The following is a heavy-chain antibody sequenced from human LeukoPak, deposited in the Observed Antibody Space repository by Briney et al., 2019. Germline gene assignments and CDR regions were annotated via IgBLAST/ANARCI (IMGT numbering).Heavy chain of an antibody. J-gene: IGHJ5*02. CDR3: ACRDLTSTWSYP. CDR1: GYGFTSYW. CDR2: IYPGDSRI. V-gene: IGHV5-51*01. D-gene: IGHD2-2*01. Sequence: GESLKISCKGIGYGFTSYWIGWVRQMPGKGMEWMGVIYPGDSRIRYNPSFQGQVTISVDKSIRTAYLQWVSLKASDTAMYYCACRDLTSTWSYPWGQGTLVTVSS.